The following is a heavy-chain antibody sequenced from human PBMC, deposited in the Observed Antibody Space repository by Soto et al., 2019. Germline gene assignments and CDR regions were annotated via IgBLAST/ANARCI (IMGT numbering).Heavy chain of an antibody. CDR3: ARTTLIRGYSGYEPFDY. CDR1: GGTFSSYT. V-gene: IGHV1-69*02. D-gene: IGHD5-12*01. CDR2: IIPILGIA. J-gene: IGHJ4*01. Sequence: QVQLVQSGAEVKKPGSSVKVSCKASGGTFSSYTISWVRQAPGQGLEWMGRIIPILGIANYAQKFQGRVTITADKSTSTAYMELSSLRSEDTAVYYCARTTLIRGYSGYEPFDYWGHGTLVTVSS.